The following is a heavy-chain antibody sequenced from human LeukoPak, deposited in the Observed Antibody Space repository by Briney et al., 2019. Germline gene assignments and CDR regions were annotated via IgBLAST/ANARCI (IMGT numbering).Heavy chain of an antibody. J-gene: IGHJ4*02. CDR1: GYTFTSYD. CDR3: ARDDNYGTFVNVDY. D-gene: IGHD4-11*01. Sequence: ASVKVSCKASGYTFTSYDINWVRQATGQGLEWMGWMNPNSGNTGYAQKFQGRVTMTRNTSISTDYMELSSLRSEDTAVYYCARDDNYGTFVNVDYWGQGTLVTVSS. CDR2: MNPNSGNT. V-gene: IGHV1-8*01.